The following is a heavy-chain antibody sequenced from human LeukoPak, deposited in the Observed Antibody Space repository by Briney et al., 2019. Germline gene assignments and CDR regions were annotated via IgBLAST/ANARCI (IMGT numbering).Heavy chain of an antibody. CDR1: GFTFSSYS. V-gene: IGHV3-21*01. CDR2: ISSSSYI. D-gene: IGHD5-18*01. J-gene: IGHJ6*03. Sequence: GGSLRLSCAASGFTFSSYSMNWVRQAPGKGLEWVSSISSSSYIYYADSVKGRFTISRDNAKNSLYLQMNSLRAEDTAVYYCARDGRRYSYVRPYYYYYMDVWGKGTTVTISS. CDR3: ARDGRRYSYVRPYYYYYMDV.